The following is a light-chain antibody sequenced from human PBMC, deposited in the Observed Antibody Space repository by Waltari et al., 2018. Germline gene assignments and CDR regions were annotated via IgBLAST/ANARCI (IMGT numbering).Light chain of an antibody. V-gene: IGKV3-20*01. CDR3: QHNLRLPVT. CDR2: AAS. Sequence: EIVLTQSPGTLSLSPGETATLSCRASQGVGRSLVWYQQKTGQDPRLRILAASTRATAIPDRFSGSGSGTDFSLTISRLEPEDFAVYYCQHNLRLPVTFGQGTKVEFK. J-gene: IGKJ1*01. CDR1: QGVGRS.